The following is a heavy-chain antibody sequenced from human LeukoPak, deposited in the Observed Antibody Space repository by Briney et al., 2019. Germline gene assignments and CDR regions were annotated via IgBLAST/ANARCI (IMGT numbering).Heavy chain of an antibody. Sequence: GGSRRLSCAASGFTFSRYAMHWVRQAPGKGLEYVSCISSNGGDTYYANSVKGRFTVSRDNSKYTLYLQMDSLRAEDMAVYYCARGDGLIISTLFDYWGQGTLVTVSS. D-gene: IGHD3-3*02. V-gene: IGHV3-64*01. CDR1: GFTFSRYA. CDR3: ARGDGLIISTLFDY. CDR2: ISSNGGDT. J-gene: IGHJ4*02.